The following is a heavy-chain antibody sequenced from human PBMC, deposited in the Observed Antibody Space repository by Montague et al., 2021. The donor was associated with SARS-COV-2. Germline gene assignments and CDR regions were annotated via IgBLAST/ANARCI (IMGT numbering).Heavy chain of an antibody. CDR1: GDSVRTARHY. J-gene: IGHJ4*02. CDR3: AGSSFAVSTIPLLES. V-gene: IGHV4-61*01. Sequence: SETLSLTCTVSGDSVRTARHYWNWIRQPPGKGLEWIGYIFHSSSSYYNPPLESRVVMSIDTSNHQFSLTLTSVTAAETAVYYCAGSSFAVSTIPLLESWGQGALVIVSS. CDR2: IFHSSSS. D-gene: IGHD5/OR15-5a*01.